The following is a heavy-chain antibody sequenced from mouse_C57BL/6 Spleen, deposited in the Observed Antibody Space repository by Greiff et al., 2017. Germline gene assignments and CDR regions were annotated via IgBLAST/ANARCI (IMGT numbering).Heavy chain of an antibody. CDR3: AREGYDYDEFFDY. CDR2: ISYDGSN. J-gene: IGHJ2*01. V-gene: IGHV3-6*01. D-gene: IGHD2-4*01. Sequence: GPGRVKSSQSLSLICFVTGYSITSGFYLNWIRQFPGNKLEWMGYISYDGSNNHNPSLKNRIAITRDTSKDQFFLKLNSVTTEDTATYYCAREGYDYDEFFDYWRQGTTLTVSS. CDR1: GYSITSGFY.